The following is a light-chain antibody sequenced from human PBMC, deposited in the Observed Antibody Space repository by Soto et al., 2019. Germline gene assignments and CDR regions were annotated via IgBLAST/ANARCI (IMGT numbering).Light chain of an antibody. Sequence: EIVMTQSPATLSVSPGERATLSCKASQSVSSNLAWYQQKPGQAPRLLIYDASTRSTGIPARLSGSGSGTEYTLTISSLQSEDSAVYYCPQCRWHPFAVTFGGGTKVEIK. J-gene: IGKJ4*01. V-gene: IGKV3-15*01. CDR2: DAS. CDR1: QSVSSN. CDR3: PQCRWHPFAVT.